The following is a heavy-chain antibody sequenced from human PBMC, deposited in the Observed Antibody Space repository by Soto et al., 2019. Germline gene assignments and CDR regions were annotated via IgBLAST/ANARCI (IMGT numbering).Heavy chain of an antibody. Sequence: PSETLSLTCTVSGGSISSGGYYWSWIRQHPGKGLEWLAYIYDDGSANYNPSLKSRATISLDMSKNQFSLKLTSVTAADTAVYYCARDKYCSGGSCRKNWFDPWGQGTLVTVSS. V-gene: IGHV4-61*08. CDR3: ARDKYCSGGSCRKNWFDP. D-gene: IGHD2-15*01. CDR1: GGSISSGGYY. J-gene: IGHJ5*02. CDR2: IYDDGSA.